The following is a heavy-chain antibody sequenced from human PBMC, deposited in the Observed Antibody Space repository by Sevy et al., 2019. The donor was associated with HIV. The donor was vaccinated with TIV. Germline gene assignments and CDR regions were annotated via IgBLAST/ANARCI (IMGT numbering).Heavy chain of an antibody. CDR2: ISAYNGNT. CDR3: ARGVKVGAVSPWRTWGDDAFDI. J-gene: IGHJ3*02. V-gene: IGHV1-18*01. CDR1: GYTFTSYG. D-gene: IGHD1-26*01. Sequence: ASVKVSCKASGYTFTSYGISWVRQAPGQGLEWMGWISAYNGNTNYAQKLQGRVTMTTDTSTSTAYMELRSLRSDDTAVYYCARGVKVGAVSPWRTWGDDAFDIWGQGTMVTVSS.